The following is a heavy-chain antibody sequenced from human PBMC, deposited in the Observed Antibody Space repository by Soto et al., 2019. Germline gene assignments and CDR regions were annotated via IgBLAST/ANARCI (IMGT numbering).Heavy chain of an antibody. D-gene: IGHD1-26*01. CDR2: IYHSGST. Sequence: SETLSLTCAVSGGSISSSNWWIWVRQPPGKGLQWIGEIYHSGSTNYNPSLKSRVTMSVDKSKNQFSMELTSVTAADTAVYYCVVGTSWWFDPWGHGTLVTSPQ. J-gene: IGHJ5*02. CDR3: VVGTSWWFDP. V-gene: IGHV4-4*02. CDR1: GGSISSSNW.